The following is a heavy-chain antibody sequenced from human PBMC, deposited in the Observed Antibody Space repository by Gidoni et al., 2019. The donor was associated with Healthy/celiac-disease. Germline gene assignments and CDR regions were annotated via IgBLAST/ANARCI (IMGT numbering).Heavy chain of an antibody. J-gene: IGHJ5*02. D-gene: IGHD1-26*01. Sequence: GCSISSSSYYWGWIRLPPWKGLECIGSIYYSGSTYYNPSLTSRVTISITTSKNQFSRKLSSVTAADTAVYYCARHLVGEELLYRAPLARGGGANWFDPWGQGTLVTVSS. CDR3: ARHLVGEELLYRAPLARGGGANWFDP. CDR1: GCSISSSSYY. CDR2: IYYSGST. V-gene: IGHV4-39*01.